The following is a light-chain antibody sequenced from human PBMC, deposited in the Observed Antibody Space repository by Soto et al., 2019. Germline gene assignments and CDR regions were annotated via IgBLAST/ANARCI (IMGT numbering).Light chain of an antibody. V-gene: IGLV2-14*01. CDR3: SSYTSSSPYV. J-gene: IGLJ1*01. CDR2: DVR. CDR1: SSEVAGYNY. Sequence: QSALTQPASVSGSPGQSIAISCTGTSSEVAGYNYVSWYQQHPGKAPKLMVYDVRTRPSGVSNRFSGSKSGNTASLTISGLQAEDEANYYCSSYTSSSPYVFGTGTKLTVL.